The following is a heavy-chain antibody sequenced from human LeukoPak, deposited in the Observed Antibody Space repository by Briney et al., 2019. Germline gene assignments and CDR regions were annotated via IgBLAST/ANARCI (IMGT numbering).Heavy chain of an antibody. CDR1: GYTFTRYY. V-gene: IGHV1-2*06. D-gene: IGHD6-19*01. CDR3: AASIALTGNFFDY. CDR2: INPKSGGT. J-gene: IGHJ4*02. Sequence: ASVKVSCKTSGYTFTRYYMHWVRQAPGQGLEWMGRINPKSGGTDYAQKFQGRVTMTRDTSISTAYMELSRLRSDDTAVYYCAASIALTGNFFDYWGQGTLVTVSS.